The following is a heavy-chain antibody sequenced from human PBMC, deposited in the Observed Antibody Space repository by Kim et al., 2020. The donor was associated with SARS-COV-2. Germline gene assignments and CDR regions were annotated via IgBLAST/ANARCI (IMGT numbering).Heavy chain of an antibody. Sequence: VKGRFTISRDNSKNTLYLQMNSLRAEDTAVYYCASNKKADDYGDYWYFDLWGRGTLVTVSS. V-gene: IGHV3-30*01. J-gene: IGHJ2*01. D-gene: IGHD4-17*01. CDR3: ASNKKADDYGDYWYFDL.